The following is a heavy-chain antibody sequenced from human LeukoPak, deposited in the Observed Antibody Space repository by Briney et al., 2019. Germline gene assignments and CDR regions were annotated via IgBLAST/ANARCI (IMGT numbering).Heavy chain of an antibody. D-gene: IGHD6-19*01. CDR3: ARGRGRVAGTVKINDAFDI. J-gene: IGHJ3*02. CDR2: INRNSGGT. CDR1: GYTFTGYY. V-gene: IGHV1-2*02. Sequence: ASLKVSCKASGYTFTGYYMHWVRQAPGQGLEWMGWINRNSGGTNYAQKFQGRVTMTRDTSISTAYMELGRLRSDDTAVYYCARGRGRVAGTVKINDAFDIWGQGTMVTVSS.